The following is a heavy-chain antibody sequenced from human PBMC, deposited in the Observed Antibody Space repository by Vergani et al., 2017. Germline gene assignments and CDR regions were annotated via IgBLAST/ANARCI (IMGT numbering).Heavy chain of an antibody. CDR2: IWYDGSNK. CDR3: ARALGSIAAAGMDAFDI. CDR1: GFTFSSYG. D-gene: IGHD6-13*01. J-gene: IGHJ3*02. Sequence: VQLVESGGGLVKPGGSLRLSCAASGFTFSSYGMHWVRQAPGKGLEWVAVIWYDGSNKYYADSVKGRFTISRDNSKNTLYLQMNSLRAEDTAVYYCARALGSIAAAGMDAFDIWGQGTMVTVSS. V-gene: IGHV3-33*01.